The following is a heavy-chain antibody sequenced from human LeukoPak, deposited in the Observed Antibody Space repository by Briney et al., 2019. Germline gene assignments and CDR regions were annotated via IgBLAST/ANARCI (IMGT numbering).Heavy chain of an antibody. CDR1: GGSISSGGYS. J-gene: IGHJ4*02. V-gene: IGHV4-30-4*07. CDR2: IYYSGST. Sequence: SETLSLTCAVSGGSISSGGYSWSWIRQPPGKGLEWIGYIYYSGSTYYNPSLKSRVTISVDTSKNQFSLKLSSVTAADTAVYYCASGIMQDDYWGQGTLVTVSS. D-gene: IGHD3-16*01. CDR3: ASGIMQDDY.